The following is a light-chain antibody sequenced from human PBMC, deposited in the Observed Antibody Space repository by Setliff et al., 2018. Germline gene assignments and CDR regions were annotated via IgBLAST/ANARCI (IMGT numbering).Light chain of an antibody. Sequence: QSVLTQPPSASGTPGQRVTISCSGSSXXXXSXXXXXXXXXXXXXXXXLIXXXXQRPSXVPDRFSGSKSGTSASLAISGLQSEDEADYYCAAWDDSLNGPVFGTGTKGTVL. V-gene: IGLV1-44*01. CDR2: XXX. CDR3: AAWDDSLNGPV. CDR1: SXXXXSXX. J-gene: IGLJ1*01.